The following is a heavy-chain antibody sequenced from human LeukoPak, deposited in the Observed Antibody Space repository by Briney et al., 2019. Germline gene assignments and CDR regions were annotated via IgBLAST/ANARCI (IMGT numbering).Heavy chain of an antibody. J-gene: IGHJ4*02. Sequence: SETLSLTCTVSGGSISSHFWSWMRQPPGKGLEWIGNIYNRGTTNYNPSLNSRVTMSVDTSKNQLSLQLTSVTAADTAVYYCTKATQWLAFDCWGRGTLVTVSS. CDR2: IYNRGTT. V-gene: IGHV4-59*11. CDR1: GGSISSHF. CDR3: TKATQWLAFDC. D-gene: IGHD6-19*01.